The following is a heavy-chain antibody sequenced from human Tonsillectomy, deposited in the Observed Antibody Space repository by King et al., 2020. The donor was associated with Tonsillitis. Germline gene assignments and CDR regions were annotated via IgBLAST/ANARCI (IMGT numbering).Heavy chain of an antibody. J-gene: IGHJ4*02. CDR2: ISWNSGSI. CDR3: AKEIYFMARGVNFGFDY. CDR1: GFTFDDYA. D-gene: IGHD3-10*01. Sequence: VQLVESGGGLVQPGRSLRLSCAASGFTFDDYAFHWVRLAPGKGLEWVSGISWNSGSIGYADSVKGRFTISRDNSKNSLYLQMNSLRPEDTALYYCAKEIYFMARGVNFGFDYWGQGTLVAVSS. V-gene: IGHV3-9*01.